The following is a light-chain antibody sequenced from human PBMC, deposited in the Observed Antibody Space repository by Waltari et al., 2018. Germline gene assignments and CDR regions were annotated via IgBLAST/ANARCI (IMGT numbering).Light chain of an antibody. J-gene: IGKJ4*01. CDR3: QQYNNWPLT. CDR1: QSVSSY. Sequence: EIVMTQSPATLSVSPGERATLSCRAIQSVSSYLAWYQIIPGQAPRLLISGASTRATGIPGRFSGSGSGTEFTLTISNMQTEDFAVYHCQQYNNWPLTFGGGTKVEIK. CDR2: GAS. V-gene: IGKV3-15*01.